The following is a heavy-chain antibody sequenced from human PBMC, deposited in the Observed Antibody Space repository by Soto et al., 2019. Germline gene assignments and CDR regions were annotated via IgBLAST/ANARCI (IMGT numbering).Heavy chain of an antibody. CDR2: INAGNGNT. CDR1: GYTFTSYA. D-gene: IGHD1-26*01. CDR3: ARQGYSGSHRPFEH. V-gene: IGHV1-3*01. J-gene: IGHJ4*02. Sequence: GASVKVSCKASGYTFTSYAIHWVRQAPGQRLEWMGWINAGNGNTKYSQKFQGRVTITRDTSASTAYMELSSLRSEDTAMYYCARQGYSGSHRPFEHWGQGTLVTVSS.